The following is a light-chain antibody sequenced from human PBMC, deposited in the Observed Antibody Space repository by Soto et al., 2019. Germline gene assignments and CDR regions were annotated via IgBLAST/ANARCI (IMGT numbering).Light chain of an antibody. CDR3: SSFTTDSTYV. V-gene: IGLV2-14*01. J-gene: IGLJ1*01. CDR1: SSDVGANIF. Sequence: QSALTQPASVSGSPGQSITISCTGTSSDVGANIFVSWYQQHPGKVPKLMIYTVSSRPSGLSQRFSGSKSGNTASLTISGLQAEDEADYYCSSFTTDSTYVFGTGTKVTVL. CDR2: TVS.